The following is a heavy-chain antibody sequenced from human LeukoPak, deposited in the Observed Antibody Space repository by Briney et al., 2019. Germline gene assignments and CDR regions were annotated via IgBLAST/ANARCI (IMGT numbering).Heavy chain of an antibody. D-gene: IGHD2-15*01. CDR2: ISSSSSYI. J-gene: IGHJ4*02. V-gene: IGHV3-21*01. Sequence: GGSLRLSCAASGFTFSSYSMNWVRQAPGKGLEWVSSISSSSSYIYYADSVKGRFTISRDNAKNSLYLQMNSLRAEDTAVYYCARIYCSGGSCYSYFDYWAREPWSPSPQ. CDR1: GFTFSSYS. CDR3: ARIYCSGGSCYSYFDY.